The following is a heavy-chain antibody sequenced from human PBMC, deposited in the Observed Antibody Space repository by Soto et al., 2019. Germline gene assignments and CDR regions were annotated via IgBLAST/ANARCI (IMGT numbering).Heavy chain of an antibody. D-gene: IGHD1-26*01. Sequence: QVQLQQWGAGLLKPSETLSLTCAVYGGSLSGYYWSWIRQPPGKGLEWIGEINRSGSTNYIPSPKSRVSISVDTSKNQFSLKLSSVTAADTAVYYCVRCLLGGAATRGQGTLVTVSS. CDR2: INRSGST. CDR1: GGSLSGYY. V-gene: IGHV4-34*01. J-gene: IGHJ4*02. CDR3: VRCLLGGAAT.